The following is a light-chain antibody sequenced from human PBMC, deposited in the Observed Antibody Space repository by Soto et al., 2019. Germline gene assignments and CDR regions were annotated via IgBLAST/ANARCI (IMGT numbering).Light chain of an antibody. CDR2: GAS. Sequence: ESVLTQSPGTLSLSPGERATLSCRASQSVTTSYLAWYQQKPRQAPRLLIYGASSRAPGIPDRCSGSGSGTDFTLTIRRLEPEDFAVYYCQQYGNSPYTFGQGTTLEIK. CDR3: QQYGNSPYT. V-gene: IGKV3-20*01. J-gene: IGKJ2*01. CDR1: QSVTTSY.